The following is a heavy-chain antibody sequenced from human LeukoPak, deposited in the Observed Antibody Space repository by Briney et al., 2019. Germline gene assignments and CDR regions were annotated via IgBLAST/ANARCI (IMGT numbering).Heavy chain of an antibody. V-gene: IGHV3-11*01. Sequence: KPGGSLRLSCAASGFTFSDYYMSWIRQAPGKGPEWVSYISSSGSTIYYADSVKGRFTISRDNAKNSVYLQMNSLRAEDMALYYCAKDKAAYYDFWSGPQNFDIWGQGTMVTVSS. J-gene: IGHJ3*02. D-gene: IGHD3-3*01. CDR2: ISSSGSTI. CDR1: GFTFSDYY. CDR3: AKDKAAYYDFWSGPQNFDI.